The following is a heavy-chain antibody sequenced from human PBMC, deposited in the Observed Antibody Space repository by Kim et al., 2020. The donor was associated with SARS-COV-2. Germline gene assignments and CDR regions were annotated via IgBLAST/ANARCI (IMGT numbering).Heavy chain of an antibody. CDR3: ARGRAPGTRKWFDP. Sequence: SETLSLTCAVYGGSFSGYYWSWIRQPPGKGLEWIGEINHSGSTNYNPSLKSRVTISVDTSKNQFSLKLSSVTAADTAVYYCARGRAPGTRKWFDPWGQGTLVTVSS. V-gene: IGHV4-34*01. CDR1: GGSFSGYY. J-gene: IGHJ5*02. CDR2: INHSGST. D-gene: IGHD1-1*01.